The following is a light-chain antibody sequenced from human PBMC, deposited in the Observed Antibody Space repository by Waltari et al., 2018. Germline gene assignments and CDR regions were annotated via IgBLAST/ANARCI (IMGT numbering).Light chain of an antibody. CDR2: WAS. CDR1: QSVLYSSNNKNY. V-gene: IGKV4-1*01. J-gene: IGKJ3*01. CDR3: QQYYSTLPT. Sequence: DIVMTQSPDYLTVSLGERATINCKSSQSVLYSSNNKNYLAWYQQKPGQPPKLLIYWASTRESGVPDRFSGSGSGTDFTLTISSLQAEDVAVYYCQQYYSTLPTFGPGTKVDIK.